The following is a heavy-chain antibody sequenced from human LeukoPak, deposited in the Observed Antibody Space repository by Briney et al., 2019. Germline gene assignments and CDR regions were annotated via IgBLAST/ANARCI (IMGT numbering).Heavy chain of an antibody. V-gene: IGHV3-74*01. CDR3: ARDEDYYGSGSYFN. Sequence: PGGSLRLSCAASGFTFDDYGMSWVRQAPGKGLEWVSRINSDGSSTNYADSVKGRFTISRDNAKNTLYLQMNSLRAEDTAVYYCARDEDYYGSGSYFNWGQGTLVTVSS. J-gene: IGHJ4*02. CDR2: INSDGSST. D-gene: IGHD3-10*01. CDR1: GFTFDDYG.